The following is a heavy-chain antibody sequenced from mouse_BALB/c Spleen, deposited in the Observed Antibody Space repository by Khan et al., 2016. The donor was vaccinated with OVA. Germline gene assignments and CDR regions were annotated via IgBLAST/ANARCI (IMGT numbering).Heavy chain of an antibody. CDR3: ARLLINFDY. V-gene: IGHV1S81*02. J-gene: IGHJ2*01. Sequence: QVQLQQPGAELVNPGASVNLSCKASGYTLTSYWMHWVKQRPGQGLEWIGEINPSNGRTNYNEQFKSKATLTVDKSSSTAYMQLSSPTSEDSGVYYCARLLINFDYWGQGTTLTVSS. D-gene: IGHD2-1*01. CDR1: GYTLTSYW. CDR2: INPSNGRT.